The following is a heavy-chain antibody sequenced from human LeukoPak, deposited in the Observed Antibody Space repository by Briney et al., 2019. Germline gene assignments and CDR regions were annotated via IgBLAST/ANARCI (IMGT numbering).Heavy chain of an antibody. CDR3: ATPRESNYEDYYYYMDV. V-gene: IGHV1-18*01. CDR2: ISAYNGNT. CDR1: GYTFTSYG. D-gene: IGHD4-11*01. Sequence: GASVKVSCKASGYTFTSYGISWVRQAPGQGLEWMGWISAYNGNTNYAQKLQGRVTMTTDTSTSTVYMELSSLRSEDTAVYYCATPRESNYEDYYYYMDVWGKGTTVTVSS. J-gene: IGHJ6*03.